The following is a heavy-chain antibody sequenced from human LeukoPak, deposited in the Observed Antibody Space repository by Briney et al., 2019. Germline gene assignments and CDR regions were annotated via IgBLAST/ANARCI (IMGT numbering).Heavy chain of an antibody. Sequence: SETLSLTXAVSGYSISSGYYWGWIRQPPGKGLEWIGSIYHSGSTYYNPSLKSRVTISVDTSKNQFSLKLSSVTAADTAVYYCARQQYQLLFGGYWGQGTLVTVSS. V-gene: IGHV4-38-2*01. J-gene: IGHJ4*02. CDR2: IYHSGST. CDR1: GYSISSGYY. CDR3: ARQQYQLLFGGY. D-gene: IGHD2-2*01.